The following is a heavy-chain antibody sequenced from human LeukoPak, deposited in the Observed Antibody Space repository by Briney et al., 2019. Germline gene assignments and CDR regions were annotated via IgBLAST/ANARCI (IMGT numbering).Heavy chain of an antibody. V-gene: IGHV3-33*01. CDR1: GFTFSSYG. CDR2: IWYDGNNK. D-gene: IGHD6-13*01. Sequence: PGGSLRLSCAASGFTFSSYGMHWVRQAPGKGLEWVAVIWYDGNNKYYADSVKGRFTISRDNAKNSLYLQMNSLRAEDTAVYYCAREASSSVRAFDIWGQGTMVTVSS. J-gene: IGHJ3*02. CDR3: AREASSSVRAFDI.